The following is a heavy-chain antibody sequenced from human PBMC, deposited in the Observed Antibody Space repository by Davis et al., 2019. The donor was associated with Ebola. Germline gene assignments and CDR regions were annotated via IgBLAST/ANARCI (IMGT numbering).Heavy chain of an antibody. D-gene: IGHD3-10*01. V-gene: IGHV3-15*01. J-gene: IGHJ4*02. CDR1: GFTFSNAW. Sequence: GGSLRLSCAASGFTFSNAWMSWVRQAPGKGLEWVGRIKSKTDGGTTDYAAPVKGRFTISRDDSKNTLYLQMNSLKTEDTAVYYCTTTYYYGSGSYYFAYWGQGTLVTVSS. CDR3: TTTYYYGSGSYYFAY. CDR2: IKSKTDGGTT.